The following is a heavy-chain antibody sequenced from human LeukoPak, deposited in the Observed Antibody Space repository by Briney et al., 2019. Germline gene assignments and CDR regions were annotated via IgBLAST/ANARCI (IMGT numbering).Heavy chain of an antibody. CDR2: ISRSGSDI. V-gene: IGHV3-48*03. D-gene: IGHD2-2*01. CDR3: ARLGYCSSASCQT. J-gene: IGHJ4*02. Sequence: PGGSLRLSCAASGFTFGSNEMIWVRQTPGQGREWVSSISRSGSDIYYADSVKGRFTISRDNAKDSLYLQMNSLRAEDTAVYYCARLGYCSSASCQTWGQGTLVTVSS. CDR1: GFTFGSNE.